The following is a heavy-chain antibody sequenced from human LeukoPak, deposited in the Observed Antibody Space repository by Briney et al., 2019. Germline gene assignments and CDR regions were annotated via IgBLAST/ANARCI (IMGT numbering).Heavy chain of an antibody. Sequence: SETLSLTCAVSGGSISSGGYSWSWIRQPPGKGLEWIGYIYHSGSTYHNPSLKSRVTISVDRSKNQFSLKLSSVTAADTAVYYCARVYYYGMDVWGQGTTVTVSS. CDR3: ARVYYYGMDV. V-gene: IGHV4-30-2*01. CDR2: IYHSGST. CDR1: GGSISSGGYS. J-gene: IGHJ6*02.